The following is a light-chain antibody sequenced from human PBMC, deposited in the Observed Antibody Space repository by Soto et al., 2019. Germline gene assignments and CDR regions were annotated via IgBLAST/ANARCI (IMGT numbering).Light chain of an antibody. V-gene: IGKV3-15*01. CDR2: GGS. Sequence: EIVMTQSPDILSVSPGERATLSCRASQSISSNLAWYQQRPGQSPRLLIYGGSTRATGIPARFSGSGSGTDFTLTINSLQSEDFAIYYCQQYNKWPLFTFGPGTRVDIK. CDR1: QSISSN. J-gene: IGKJ3*01. CDR3: QQYNKWPLFT.